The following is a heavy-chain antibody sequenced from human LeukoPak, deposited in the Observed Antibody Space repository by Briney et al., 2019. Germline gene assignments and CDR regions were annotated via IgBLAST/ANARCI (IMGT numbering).Heavy chain of an antibody. CDR2: ISSSGSTI. Sequence: PGGSLRLSCAASGFTFSSYNMNWVRQAPGKGLEWVSYISSSGSTIYYADSVKGRFTISRDNAKNSLYLQMNSLRAEDTAVYYCARAGYYYDSSGYNHWGQGTLVTVSS. D-gene: IGHD3-22*01. V-gene: IGHV3-48*04. CDR1: GFTFSSYN. J-gene: IGHJ4*02. CDR3: ARAGYYYDSSGYNH.